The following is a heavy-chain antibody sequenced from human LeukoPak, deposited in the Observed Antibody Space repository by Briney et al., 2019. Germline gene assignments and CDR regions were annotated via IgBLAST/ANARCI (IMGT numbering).Heavy chain of an antibody. CDR1: GFTFDDYA. J-gene: IGHJ4*02. CDR2: ISGDGGST. CDR3: AKDGVAGSYNYFDY. Sequence: GGSLRLSCAASGFTFDDYAMHWVRQAPGKGLEWVSLISGDGGSTYYADSMKGRFTISRDNSKNSLYLQMNSLRTEDTALYYCAKDGVAGSYNYFDYWGQGTLVTVSS. V-gene: IGHV3-43*02. D-gene: IGHD6-19*01.